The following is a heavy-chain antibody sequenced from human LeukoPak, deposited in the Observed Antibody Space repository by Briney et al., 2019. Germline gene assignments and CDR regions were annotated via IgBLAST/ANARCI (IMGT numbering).Heavy chain of an antibody. D-gene: IGHD4-17*01. Sequence: PSETLSLTCTVSGGSISSSYWSWIRQPPGKGLEWIGYIYYSGSTNYNPSLKSRVTISVDTSKNQFSLKLSSVTAADTAVYYCARQDGDYPLYYFDYWGQGTLVTVSS. CDR2: IYYSGST. CDR1: GGSISSSY. J-gene: IGHJ4*02. V-gene: IGHV4-59*01. CDR3: ARQDGDYPLYYFDY.